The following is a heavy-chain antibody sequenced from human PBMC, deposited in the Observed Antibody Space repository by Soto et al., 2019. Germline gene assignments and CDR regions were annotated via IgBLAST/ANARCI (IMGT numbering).Heavy chain of an antibody. J-gene: IGHJ5*02. CDR3: ARDGAAAGIRFDP. CDR2: IYYSGST. CDR1: GGSVSSASYY. V-gene: IGHV4-61*01. D-gene: IGHD6-13*01. Sequence: PESLSLTCTLPGGSVSSASYYWSWIRQPPGKGLEYIEYIYYSGSTNYNRSLKSRVTISIDTSKNQFSLKLSSVTAADTAVYYCARDGAAAGIRFDPWGQGTLVTVSS.